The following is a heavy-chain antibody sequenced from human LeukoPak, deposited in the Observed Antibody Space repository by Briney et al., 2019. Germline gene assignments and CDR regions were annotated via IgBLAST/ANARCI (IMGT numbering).Heavy chain of an antibody. CDR1: GFTFSDYY. CDR2: ISSSGSTI. V-gene: IGHV3-11*01. CDR3: XXXXPXXTIFGVVIMSV. J-gene: IGHJ6*02. D-gene: IGHD3-3*01. Sequence: PGGSLRLSCAASGFTFSDYYMSWIRQAPGKGLEWVSYISSSGSTIYYADSVKGRFTISRDNAKNSLYLQMNSLRAEDTAVYYXXXXXPXXTIFGVVIMSVWGQGTTVTVSS.